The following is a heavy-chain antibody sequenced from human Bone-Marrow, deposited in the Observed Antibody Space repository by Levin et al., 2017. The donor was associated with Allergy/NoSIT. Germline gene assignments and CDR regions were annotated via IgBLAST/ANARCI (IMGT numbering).Heavy chain of an antibody. CDR3: ARAKGGGDGGDAFDI. CDR2: IYYSGST. CDR1: GGSVSSGSYY. J-gene: IGHJ3*02. V-gene: IGHV4-61*01. Sequence: SETLSLTCTVSGGSVSSGSYYWSWIRQPPGKGLEWIGYIYYSGSTNYNPSLKSRVTISVDTSKNQFSLKLSSVTAADTAVYYCARAKGGGDGGDAFDIWGQGTMVTVSS. D-gene: IGHD2-21*02.